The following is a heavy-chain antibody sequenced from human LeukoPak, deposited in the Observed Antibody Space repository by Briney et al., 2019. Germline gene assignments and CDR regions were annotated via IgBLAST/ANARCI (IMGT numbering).Heavy chain of an antibody. CDR2: MYPGDSDT. CDR1: GYSFTTYW. D-gene: IGHD1-26*01. V-gene: IGHV5-51*01. Sequence: GESLKISCKGSGYSFTTYWIGWVRQMPGKGLEWVGIMYPGDSDTRYSPSFQGQVTISADKSISTAYLQWDSLKASDTAMYYCVRRAAEWELLDHWGQGTLVTVS. J-gene: IGHJ5*02. CDR3: VRRAAEWELLDH.